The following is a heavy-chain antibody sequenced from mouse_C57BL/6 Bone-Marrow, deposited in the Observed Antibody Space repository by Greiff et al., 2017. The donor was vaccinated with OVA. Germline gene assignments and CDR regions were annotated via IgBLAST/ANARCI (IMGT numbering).Heavy chain of an antibody. Sequence: EVMGVESGGGLYNTIVSLKLSCAASGFTFSSYTMSWVRQTPEKRLEWVATISGGGGNTYYPDSVKGRFTISRDNAKNTLYLQMSSLRSEDTALYYCARHGYIYFDYWGQGTTLTVSS. CDR1: GFTFSSYT. CDR3: ARHGYIYFDY. CDR2: ISGGGGNT. V-gene: IGHV5-9*01. J-gene: IGHJ2*01. D-gene: IGHD2-2*01.